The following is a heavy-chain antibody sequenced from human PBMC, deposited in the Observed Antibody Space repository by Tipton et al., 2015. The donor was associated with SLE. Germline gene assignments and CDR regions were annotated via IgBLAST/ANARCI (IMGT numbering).Heavy chain of an antibody. Sequence: TLSLTCTVSGGSISSHYWSWIRQPPGKGLEWIGYIYYSGSTNYNPSLKSRVTISVDTSKNQFSLKLSSVTAADTAVYYCARFSSSLYFDYWGQGTLVTVSS. J-gene: IGHJ4*02. CDR1: GGSISSHY. V-gene: IGHV4-59*11. D-gene: IGHD6-13*01. CDR3: ARFSSSLYFDY. CDR2: IYYSGST.